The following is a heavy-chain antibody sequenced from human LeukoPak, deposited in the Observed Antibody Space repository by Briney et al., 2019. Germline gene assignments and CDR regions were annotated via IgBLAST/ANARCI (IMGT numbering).Heavy chain of an antibody. D-gene: IGHD2-21*02. CDR3: ASGLAYCGSDCSNFDY. V-gene: IGHV1-69*02. Sequence: SAKVSCKAAVGTFSNYIISWARQAPGQGLEWMGRITVILGVDEYAQKFVGRVTITADKFTSTAYMELRSLRSEDTAIYYCASGLAYCGSDCSNFDYWGQGTLVTVSS. J-gene: IGHJ4*02. CDR2: ITVILGVD. CDR1: VGTFSNYI.